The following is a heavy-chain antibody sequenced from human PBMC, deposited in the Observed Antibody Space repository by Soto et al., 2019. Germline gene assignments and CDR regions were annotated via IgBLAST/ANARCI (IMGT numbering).Heavy chain of an antibody. CDR1: GYTFTGYY. J-gene: IGHJ5*02. D-gene: IGHD1-26*01. CDR2: INPNSGGI. V-gene: IGHV1-2*04. CDR3: ARVGGGSYTYFDP. Sequence: QVQLVQSGAEVKKPGASVKVSCKASGYTFTGYYMHWVRQAPGQGLEWMGWINPNSGGIDYAQKFQGWVTMTRDTSISTAYMELSRLRSDDTAVYYCARVGGGSYTYFDPWGQGTLVTVSS.